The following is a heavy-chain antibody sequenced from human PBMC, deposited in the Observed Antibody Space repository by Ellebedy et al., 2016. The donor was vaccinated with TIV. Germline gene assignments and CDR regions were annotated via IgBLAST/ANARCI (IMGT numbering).Heavy chain of an antibody. CDR3: AEGRSGWYYFDY. V-gene: IGHV4-34*01. Sequence: SETLSLTCAVYGGSFSGYYWSWVRQPPGKGLEWIGEVNRSGRTNYHPSLESRVTISVDTSKNQFSLRLTSVTAADTAVYYCAEGRSGWYYFDYWGPGTLVTVSS. J-gene: IGHJ4*02. CDR2: VNRSGRT. D-gene: IGHD6-19*01. CDR1: GGSFSGYY.